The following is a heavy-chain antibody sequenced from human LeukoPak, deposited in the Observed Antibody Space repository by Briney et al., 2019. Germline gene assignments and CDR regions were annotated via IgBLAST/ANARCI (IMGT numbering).Heavy chain of an antibody. CDR2: IIPIFGTA. D-gene: IGHD1-26*01. V-gene: IGHV1-69*01. CDR3: AMIGDTPVGAFHY. J-gene: IGHJ4*02. CDR1: GGTFSSYA. Sequence: GSSVKVSCKASGGTFSSYAISWVRQAPGQGLEWMGGIIPIFGTANYAQKFQGRVTITAGESTSTAYMELSSLRSEDTAVYYCAMIGDTPVGAFHYWGQGTLVTVSS.